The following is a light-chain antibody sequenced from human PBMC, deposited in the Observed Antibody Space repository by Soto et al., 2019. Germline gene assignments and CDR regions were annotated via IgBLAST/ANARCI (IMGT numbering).Light chain of an antibody. J-gene: IGLJ1*01. CDR3: TSFTTSSNQV. CDR1: SGDVDAFDY. Sequence: QSVLTQPASVSGSPGQSITISCTGTSGDVDAFDYVSWYQQHPGKAPKLMIFEVSDRPSGVSDRFSGSKSGSTASLTISGLQAEDEADYFCTSFTTSSNQVFGLGTKVTV. V-gene: IGLV2-14*01. CDR2: EVS.